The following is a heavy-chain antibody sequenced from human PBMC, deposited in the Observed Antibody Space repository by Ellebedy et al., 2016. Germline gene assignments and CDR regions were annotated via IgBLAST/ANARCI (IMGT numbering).Heavy chain of an antibody. J-gene: IGHJ6*03. CDR2: ISGSGGST. Sequence: AGSLRLSXAASGFTFSSYSMNWVRHAPGKGLEWVSAISGSGGSTYYADSVKGRFTISRDNSKNTLYLQMNSLRAEDTAVYYCAKAVDSSGYYGAVYYYYYMDVWGKGTTVTVSS. V-gene: IGHV3-23*01. D-gene: IGHD3-22*01. CDR3: AKAVDSSGYYGAVYYYYYMDV. CDR1: GFTFSSYS.